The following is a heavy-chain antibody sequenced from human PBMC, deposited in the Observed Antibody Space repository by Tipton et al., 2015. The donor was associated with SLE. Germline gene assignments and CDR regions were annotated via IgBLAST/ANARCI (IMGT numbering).Heavy chain of an antibody. J-gene: IGHJ4*02. CDR2: INPNSGGT. CDR3: ARGPTIAAGGTWYFDC. V-gene: IGHV1-2*06. Sequence: QSGAEVKKPGASVKVSCKASGYTFTSHGINWVRQAPGRGLEWMGRINPNSGGTDYAQKFQGRVTMTRDTSINTAYMELSSLRVEDTAVYYCARGPTIAAGGTWYFDCWGQGTLATVSS. CDR1: GYTFTSHG. D-gene: IGHD6-13*01.